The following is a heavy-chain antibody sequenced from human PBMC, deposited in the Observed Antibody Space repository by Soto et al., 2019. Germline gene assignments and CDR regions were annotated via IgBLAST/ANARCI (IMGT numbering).Heavy chain of an antibody. CDR3: ARASGYSSSSPFDY. V-gene: IGHV4-31*11. CDR2: IYYSGST. D-gene: IGHD6-13*01. Sequence: TLSLTCAVSGCSISSGGYYWSWIRQHPGKGLEWIGYIYYSGSTYYNPSLKSRVTISVDTSKNQFSLKLSSVTAADTAVYYCARASGYSSSSPFDYWGQGTLVTVSS. J-gene: IGHJ4*02. CDR1: GCSISSGGYY.